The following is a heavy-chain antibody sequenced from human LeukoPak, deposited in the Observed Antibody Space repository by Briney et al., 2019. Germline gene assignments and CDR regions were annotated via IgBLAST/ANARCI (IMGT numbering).Heavy chain of an antibody. V-gene: IGHV3-53*01. CDR3: AKVEYYDILTGRFFDY. CDR2: IYSGGST. D-gene: IGHD3-9*01. Sequence: GGSLRLSCAASGFTVRSNYMSWVRQAPGKGLEWVSVIYSGGSTYYADSVKGRFTISRDNSKNTLYLQMNSLRAEDTAVYYCAKVEYYDILTGRFFDYWGQGTLVTVSS. CDR1: GFTVRSNY. J-gene: IGHJ4*02.